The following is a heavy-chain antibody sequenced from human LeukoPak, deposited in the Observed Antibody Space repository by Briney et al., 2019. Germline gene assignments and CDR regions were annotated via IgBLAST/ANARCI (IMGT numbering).Heavy chain of an antibody. J-gene: IGHJ3*02. CDR2: IRSKANSYAT. V-gene: IGHV3-73*01. Sequence: GGSLRLSCAASGFTFSNYSMNWVRQAPGKGLEWVGRIRSKANSYATAYAASVKGRFTISRDDSKNTAYLQMNSLKTEDTAVYYCTRLDGTEKLWGLAIWGQGTMVTVSS. CDR3: TRLDGTEKLWGLAI. D-gene: IGHD3/OR15-3a*01. CDR1: GFTFSNYS.